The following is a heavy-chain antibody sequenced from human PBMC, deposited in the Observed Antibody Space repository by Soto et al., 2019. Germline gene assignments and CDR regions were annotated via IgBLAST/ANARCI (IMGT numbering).Heavy chain of an antibody. CDR1: GGSISSYY. J-gene: IGHJ4*02. CDR3: ARGSRYSSGWDGGVSY. V-gene: IGHV4-59*01. CDR2: IYYSGST. D-gene: IGHD6-19*01. Sequence: SETLSLTCTVSGGSISSYYWSWIRQPPGKGLEWIGYIYYSGSTNYNPSLKSRVTISVDTSKNQFSLKLSSVTAADTAVYYCARGSRYSSGWDGGVSYWGQGTLVTVSS.